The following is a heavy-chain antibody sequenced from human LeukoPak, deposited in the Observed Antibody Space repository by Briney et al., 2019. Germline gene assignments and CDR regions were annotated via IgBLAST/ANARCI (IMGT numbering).Heavy chain of an antibody. CDR3: AKAPGDLGGYAFDI. Sequence: PGGSLRLSCAASGFIFSSHAMNWVRQAPGKGLEWVSVISGSGGSTYYADSVRGRFTISRDNSKNTLYVQMNSLRAEDTAIYYCAKAPGDLGGYAFDIWGQGTMVTVSS. J-gene: IGHJ3*02. CDR2: ISGSGGST. D-gene: IGHD3-3*01. V-gene: IGHV3-23*01. CDR1: GFIFSSHA.